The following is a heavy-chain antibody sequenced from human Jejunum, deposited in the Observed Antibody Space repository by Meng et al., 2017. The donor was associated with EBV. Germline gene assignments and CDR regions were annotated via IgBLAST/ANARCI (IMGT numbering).Heavy chain of an antibody. V-gene: IGHV4-30-2*01. J-gene: IGHJ4*02. CDR1: GDSITRGAYL. Sequence: QLQLQESGSGLVKPSQTLSLTGAVSGDSITRGAYLWSWIRQPPGKGLEWIGNIYHIGSTYYNPSLKSRVTISVDRSKNQLSLKLTSVTAADTAVYYCARGGPDFGDYVPFDYWGQGTLVTVSS. D-gene: IGHD4-17*01. CDR3: ARGGPDFGDYVPFDY. CDR2: IYHIGST.